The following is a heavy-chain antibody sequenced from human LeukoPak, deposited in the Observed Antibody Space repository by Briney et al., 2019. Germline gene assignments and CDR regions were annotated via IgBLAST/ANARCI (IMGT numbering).Heavy chain of an antibody. J-gene: IGHJ3*01. D-gene: IGHD2-2*01. CDR3: ARRYCSTCPTGHAFDL. CDR2: ISYDGKNE. CDR1: GFTFSNFG. V-gene: IGHV3-30*03. Sequence: GGSLRLSCAASGFTFSNFGMHWVRQAPGKGLEWVAVISYDGKNEYYTDSVKGRFTISRDNAKSTLYLQMNSLRAEDTAVYYCARRYCSTCPTGHAFDLWGQGTMVTVSS.